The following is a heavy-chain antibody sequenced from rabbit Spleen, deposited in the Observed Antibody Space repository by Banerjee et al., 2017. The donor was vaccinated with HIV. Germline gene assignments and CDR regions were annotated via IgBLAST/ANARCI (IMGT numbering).Heavy chain of an antibody. J-gene: IGHJ6*01. CDR3: ARDTGSSFSSYGMDL. CDR2: IDTGSSGFT. CDR1: GIDFSSYG. V-gene: IGHV1S45*01. D-gene: IGHD8-1*01. Sequence: ELVESGGGLVQPGESLKLSCKVSGIDFSSYGISWVRQAPGKGLEWIACIDTGSSGFTYFASWAKGPFPISKTSSTTVTLQMTSLTAADTATYFCARDTGSSFSSYGMDLWGPGTLVTVS.